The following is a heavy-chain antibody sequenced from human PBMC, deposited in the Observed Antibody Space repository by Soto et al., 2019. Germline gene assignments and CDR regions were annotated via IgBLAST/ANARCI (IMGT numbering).Heavy chain of an antibody. CDR3: ARPKGTYSSGYYYFDF. V-gene: IGHV1-69*01. CDR2: IIPPFGTA. CDR1: GGTFSTYA. J-gene: IGHJ4*02. Sequence: QVQLEQSGGEVKQPGSSVRVSCKTSGGTFSTYAINWVRQAPGQGLEWMGAIIPPFGTADYSQKFQGRVTITAGESTSTAYMELSSLRFDDTSVYFCARPKGTYSSGYYYFDFWGQGTLVTVSS. D-gene: IGHD6-19*01.